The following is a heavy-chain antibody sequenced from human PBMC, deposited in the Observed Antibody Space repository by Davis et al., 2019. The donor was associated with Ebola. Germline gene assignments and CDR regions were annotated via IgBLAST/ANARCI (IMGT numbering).Heavy chain of an antibody. CDR1: GFTVSSNY. Sequence: GESLKISCAASGFTVSSNYMSWVRQAPGKGLEWVSVIYSGGSTYYADSVKGRFTISRDNSKNTLYLQMNSLRAEDTAVYYCARVGYYYDSSGYYYGAFDIWGQGTMVTVSS. V-gene: IGHV3-53*01. CDR3: ARVGYYYDSSGYYYGAFDI. CDR2: IYSGGST. D-gene: IGHD3-22*01. J-gene: IGHJ3*02.